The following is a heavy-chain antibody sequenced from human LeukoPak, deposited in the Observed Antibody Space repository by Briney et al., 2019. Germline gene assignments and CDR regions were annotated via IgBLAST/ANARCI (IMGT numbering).Heavy chain of an antibody. Sequence: GGSLRLSCAASGFTFSSYSMNWVRQAPGKGLEWVSYISSSSSSTIYYAGSVKGRFTISRDNAKNSLYLQMNSLRAEDTAVYYCARGGRATFDYWGQGTLVTVSS. CDR3: ARGGRATFDY. CDR2: ISSSSSSTI. CDR1: GFTFSSYS. V-gene: IGHV3-48*04. D-gene: IGHD2-15*01. J-gene: IGHJ4*02.